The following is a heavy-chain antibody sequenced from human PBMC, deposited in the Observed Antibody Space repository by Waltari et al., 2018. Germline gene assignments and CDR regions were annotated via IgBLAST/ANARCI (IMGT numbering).Heavy chain of an antibody. Sequence: QVQLVQSGAEVKKPGSSVKVSCKASGGTFSSYAISWVRQALGQGLEWMGGIIPIFGTANYAQKFQGRVTITADKSTSTAYMELSSLRSEDTAVYYCAREGYSSSSGQVGGFDYWGQGTLVTVSS. CDR3: AREGYSSSSGQVGGFDY. J-gene: IGHJ4*02. D-gene: IGHD6-6*01. CDR2: IIPIFGTA. CDR1: GGTFSSYA. V-gene: IGHV1-69*14.